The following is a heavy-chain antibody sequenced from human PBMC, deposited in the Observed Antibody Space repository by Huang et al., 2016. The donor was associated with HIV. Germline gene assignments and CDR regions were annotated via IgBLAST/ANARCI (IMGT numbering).Heavy chain of an antibody. D-gene: IGHD1-7*01. J-gene: IGHJ5*02. CDR3: TRLSSDGKNYFDP. Sequence: EVQLVQSGAEVKKPGESLKIYCKGSGYSFTSNLIGWVRQMPGKGLELMGRIFPSDSYARYSPAFQGQVTISADKSITTAYLQWSSLKASDTAMYYCTRLSSDGKNYFDPWGQGSLVTVSS. CDR1: GYSFTSNL. CDR2: IFPSDSYA. V-gene: IGHV5-51*03.